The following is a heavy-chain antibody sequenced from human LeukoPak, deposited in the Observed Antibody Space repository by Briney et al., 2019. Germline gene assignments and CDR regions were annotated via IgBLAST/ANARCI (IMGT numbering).Heavy chain of an antibody. Sequence: ASVNVSCKASGGTFSSYAISWVRQAPGQGLEWMGRIIPILGIANYAQKFQGRVTITADKSTSTAYMELSSLRSEDTAVYYCARHDYGGNVEDYWGQGTLVTVSS. CDR2: IIPILGIA. D-gene: IGHD4-23*01. V-gene: IGHV1-69*04. J-gene: IGHJ4*02. CDR1: GGTFSSYA. CDR3: ARHDYGGNVEDY.